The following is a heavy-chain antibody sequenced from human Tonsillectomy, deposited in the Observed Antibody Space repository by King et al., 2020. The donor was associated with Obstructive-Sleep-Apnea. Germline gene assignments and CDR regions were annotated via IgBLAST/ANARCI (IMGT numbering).Heavy chain of an antibody. D-gene: IGHD4-17*01. V-gene: IGHV1-2*02. CDR2: INPNSGGT. CDR3: ATVAVATATFYFDY. J-gene: IGHJ4*02. CDR1: GYTFTGYY. Sequence: QLVQSGAEVKKPGASVKVSCKASGYTFTGYYMHWVRQAPGHGLEWMGWINPNSGGTNYAQRFQGRVTMTRDTSTSTAYMDLSSLRSDDTAVYYCATVAVATATFYFDYWGQGTLVTVSS.